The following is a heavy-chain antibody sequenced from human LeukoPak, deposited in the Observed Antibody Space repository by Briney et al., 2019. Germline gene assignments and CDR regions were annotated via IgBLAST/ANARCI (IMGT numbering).Heavy chain of an antibody. V-gene: IGHV1-8*01. CDR2: MNPNSGNT. Sequence: ASVKVSCKASGYTFTSYDINWVRQATGQGLEWMGWMNPNSGNTGYAQKFQGRVTMTRNTSISTAYMELSSLRSEDTAVYYCARARGGTMTVVVPYYFDYWGQGTLVTVSS. CDR1: GYTFTSYD. J-gene: IGHJ4*02. D-gene: IGHD3-22*01. CDR3: ARARGGTMTVVVPYYFDY.